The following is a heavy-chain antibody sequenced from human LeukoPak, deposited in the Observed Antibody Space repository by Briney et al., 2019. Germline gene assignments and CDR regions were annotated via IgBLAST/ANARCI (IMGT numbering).Heavy chain of an antibody. J-gene: IGHJ4*02. D-gene: IGHD2-2*01. CDR3: ARANFLYCSSSTCLFDY. V-gene: IGHV1-2*02. Sequence: ASVKVSCKASGYTFTDYYMHWVRQAPGQGFEWMGWINPNDGDTNYAQKFQGRVTMTRDTSISTAHMEVSRLRSDDTAVYYCARANFLYCSSSTCLFDYWGQGTLDTVSS. CDR2: INPNDGDT. CDR1: GYTFTDYY.